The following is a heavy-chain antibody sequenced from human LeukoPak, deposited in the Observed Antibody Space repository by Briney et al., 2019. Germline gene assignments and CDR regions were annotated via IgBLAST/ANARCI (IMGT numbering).Heavy chain of an antibody. CDR2: ISYDGSNK. Sequence: GRSLRLSCAASGFTFSSYAMHWVRQAPGKGLEWVAVISYDGSNKYYADSVKGRFTISRDNSKNTLYLQMNSLRAEDTAVYYCARAESPWGQGTLVTVSS. CDR3: ARAESP. V-gene: IGHV3-30-3*01. J-gene: IGHJ4*02. CDR1: GFTFSSYA.